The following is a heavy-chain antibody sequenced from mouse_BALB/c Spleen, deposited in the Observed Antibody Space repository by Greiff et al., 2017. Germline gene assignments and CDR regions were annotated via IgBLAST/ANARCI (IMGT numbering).Heavy chain of an antibody. V-gene: IGHV5-15*02. Sequence: EVQLVESGGGLVQPGGSRKLSCAASGFTFSDYGMAWVRQAPGKGPEWVAFISNLAYSIYYADTVTGRFTISRENAKNTLYLEMSSLRSEDTAMYYCAREGLRLPYFDYWGQGTTLTVSS. CDR1: GFTFSDYG. CDR3: AREGLRLPYFDY. D-gene: IGHD1-2*01. J-gene: IGHJ2*01. CDR2: ISNLAYSI.